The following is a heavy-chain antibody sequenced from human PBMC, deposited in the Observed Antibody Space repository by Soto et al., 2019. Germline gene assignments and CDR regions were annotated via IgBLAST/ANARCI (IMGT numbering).Heavy chain of an antibody. CDR2: IYHSGST. CDR3: ARREIYAYNYYYGMDV. D-gene: IGHD2-2*01. CDR1: GGSISSSNW. J-gene: IGHJ6*02. Sequence: QVQLQESGPGLVKPSGTLSLTCAVSGGSISSSNWWSWVRQPPGKGLEWIGEIYHSGSTNYNPSLKSRVTIPVDKSKNQFSLKLSSVTAADTAVYYCARREIYAYNYYYGMDVWGQGTTVTVSS. V-gene: IGHV4-4*02.